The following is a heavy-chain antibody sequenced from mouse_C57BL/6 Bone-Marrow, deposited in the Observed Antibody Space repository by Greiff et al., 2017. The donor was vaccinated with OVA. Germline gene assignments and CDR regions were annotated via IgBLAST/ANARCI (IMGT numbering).Heavy chain of an antibody. CDR1: GFTFSSYT. CDR3: ARRGLRRTWFAY. D-gene: IGHD2-2*01. V-gene: IGHV5-9*01. CDR2: ISGGGGNT. Sequence: EVQRVESGGGLVKPGGSLKLSCAASGFTFSSYTMSWVRQTPEKRLEWVATISGGGGNTYYPDSVKGRFTISRDNAKHTLYLQMSSLRSEDTALYYCARRGLRRTWFAYWGQGTLVTVSA. J-gene: IGHJ3*01.